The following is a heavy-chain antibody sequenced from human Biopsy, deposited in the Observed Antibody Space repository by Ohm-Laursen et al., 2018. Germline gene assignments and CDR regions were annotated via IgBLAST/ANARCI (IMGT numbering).Heavy chain of an antibody. Sequence: GTLSLTWAVYGKTFSDYYWSWIRQPPGKGLEWIGQINQSGRTNYNPSLKSRVNISADKSNNQFSLKLTSVTPADTAVYFCGNEVHGRDYWGLGALVTVPS. CDR3: GNEVHGRDY. V-gene: IGHV4-34*08. J-gene: IGHJ4*02. CDR2: INQSGRT. CDR1: GKTFSDYY. D-gene: IGHD2-15*01.